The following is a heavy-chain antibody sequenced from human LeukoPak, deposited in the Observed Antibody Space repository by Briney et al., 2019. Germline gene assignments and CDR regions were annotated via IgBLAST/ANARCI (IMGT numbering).Heavy chain of an antibody. D-gene: IGHD6-13*01. V-gene: IGHV3-7*01. J-gene: IGHJ5*02. CDR3: ARPRGYSSSSFRLDP. CDR1: GFTFSSYW. CDR2: IKQDGSEK. Sequence: GGSLRLSCAASGFTFSSYWMSWVRQAPGKGLEWVANIKQDGSEKYYVDSVKGRFTISRDNAKNSLYLQMNSLRAEDTAVYYCARPRGYSSSSFRLDPWGQGTLVTVSS.